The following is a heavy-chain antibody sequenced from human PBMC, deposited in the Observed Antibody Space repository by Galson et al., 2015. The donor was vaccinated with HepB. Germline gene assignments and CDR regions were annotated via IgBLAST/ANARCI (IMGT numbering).Heavy chain of an antibody. CDR2: ISSSSSYT. J-gene: IGHJ5*02. CDR3: ARLTNSGYDFRGPDGLGDNWFDP. CDR1: GFTFSDYY. V-gene: IGHV3-11*03. Sequence: SLRLSCAASGFTFSDYYMSWIRQAPGKGLEWVSYISSSSSYTNYADSVKGRFTISRDNAKNSLYLQMNSLRAEDTAVYYCARLTNSGYDFRGPDGLGDNWFDPWGQGTLVTVSS. D-gene: IGHD5-12*01.